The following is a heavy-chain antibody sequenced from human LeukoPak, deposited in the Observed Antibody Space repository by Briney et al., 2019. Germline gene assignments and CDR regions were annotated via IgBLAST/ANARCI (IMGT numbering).Heavy chain of an antibody. CDR1: GFTFSSFA. V-gene: IGHV3-23*01. CDR3: AKDHARREKWLRLRDY. Sequence: GGSLRLSCAASGFTFSSFAMTWVRQAPGKGLEWVSAISYSGDNTYYADSVKGRFTISRDNSKNTLYLQMNSLRAEDTAVYYCAKDHARREKWLRLRDYWGQGTLVTVSS. J-gene: IGHJ4*02. CDR2: ISYSGDNT. D-gene: IGHD5-12*01.